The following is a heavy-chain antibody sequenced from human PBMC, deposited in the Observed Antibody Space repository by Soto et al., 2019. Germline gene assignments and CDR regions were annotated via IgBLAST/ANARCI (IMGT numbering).Heavy chain of an antibody. CDR3: AGGNFRY. J-gene: IGHJ4*02. V-gene: IGHV1-8*02. CDR1: GYNFSTFD. Sequence: ASVNASCMAAGYNFSTFDIYWVRQATGHGLEWMGWMNPNSGNTGYAQELRGRVTMTRNTSNATAYMELTSLTSDDTGVYYCAGGNFRYWGQGTLVTVSS. CDR2: MNPNSGNT.